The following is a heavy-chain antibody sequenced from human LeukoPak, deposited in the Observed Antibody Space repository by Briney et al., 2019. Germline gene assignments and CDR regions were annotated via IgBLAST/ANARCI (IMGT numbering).Heavy chain of an antibody. CDR1: GYTFTSYA. CDR2: IIRSLTTS. V-gene: IGHV1-69*13. D-gene: IGHD2/OR15-2a*01. CDR3: ASPAVIVPPSPQPFDY. Sequence: ASVKVSCKASGYTFTSYAMNWVRQAPGQGLEWMGGIIRSLTTSNYAQKFQGRVTITADESTSTAYMELSSLRSEDTAIYYCASPAVIVPPSPQPFDYWGQGTLVTVSS. J-gene: IGHJ4*02.